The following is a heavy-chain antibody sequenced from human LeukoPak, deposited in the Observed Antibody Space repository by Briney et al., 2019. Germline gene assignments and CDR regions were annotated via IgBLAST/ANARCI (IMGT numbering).Heavy chain of an antibody. D-gene: IGHD3-10*01. Sequence: ASVKVSCKASGYTFTRYYMHWVRQAPGQGLEWMGIINPSGGSTSYAQKFQVRVTMTRDMSTSTAYMELRSLRSDDTAVYYCVRGRGVDPGVFDYWGQGTLVTVSS. CDR2: INPSGGST. J-gene: IGHJ4*02. CDR3: VRGRGVDPGVFDY. CDR1: GYTFTRYY. V-gene: IGHV1-46*01.